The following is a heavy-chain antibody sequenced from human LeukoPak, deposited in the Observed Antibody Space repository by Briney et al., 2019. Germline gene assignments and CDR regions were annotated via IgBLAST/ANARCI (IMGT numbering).Heavy chain of an antibody. CDR2: INHSGST. J-gene: IGHJ4*02. D-gene: IGHD6-13*01. Sequence: PSETLSLTCAVYCGSFSGYYWSWIRQPPGKGLEWIGEINHSGSTNYNPSLKSRVTISVDTSKNQFSLKLSSVTAADTAVYYCAREMQQLDDYWGQGTLVTVSS. CDR3: AREMQQLDDY. V-gene: IGHV4-34*01. CDR1: CGSFSGYY.